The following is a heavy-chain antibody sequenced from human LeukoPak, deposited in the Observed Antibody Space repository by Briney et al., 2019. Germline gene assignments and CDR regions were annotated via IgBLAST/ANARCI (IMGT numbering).Heavy chain of an antibody. V-gene: IGHV3-7*01. D-gene: IGHD2-2*01. CDR1: KFVFSDYV. J-gene: IGHJ3*01. CDR2: INQDGSEK. CDR3: ARAPYCSSTSCYAFDV. Sequence: PGGSLRLSCAGSKFVFSDYVMTWVRQAPGKGLEWVANINQDGSEKYYVDAVKGRFTISRDNAKKSLYLQVNSLRAEDTAVYYCARAPYCSSTSCYAFDVWGQGTLVTVSS.